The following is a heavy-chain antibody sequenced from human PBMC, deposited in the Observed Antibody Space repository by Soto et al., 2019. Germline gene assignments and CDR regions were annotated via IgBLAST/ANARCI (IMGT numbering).Heavy chain of an antibody. D-gene: IGHD3-22*01. CDR1: GFTFSSYA. J-gene: IGHJ1*01. CDR2: ISGSGGST. Sequence: PGGSLRLSCAASGFTFSSYAMSWVRQAPGKGLEWVSAISGSGGSTYYADSVKGRLTISRDNSKNTLYLQMNSLRAEDTAVYYCADSSGYSAYPEYFQHWGQGTLVTVSS. CDR3: ADSSGYSAYPEYFQH. V-gene: IGHV3-23*01.